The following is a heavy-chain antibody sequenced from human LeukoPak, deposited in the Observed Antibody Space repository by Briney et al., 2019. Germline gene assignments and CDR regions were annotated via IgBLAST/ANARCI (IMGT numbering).Heavy chain of an antibody. Sequence: GGSLSLSCAASGFTFSRYWMHWVRQAPGKGLEWVARISYAGSNNYYADSVKGRFTISSDNPKNTLYLQMDSLRAEDTAVYYCARAAHTTYVLGRYYYYAMDVWGQGTTVTVSS. CDR2: ISYAGSNN. CDR3: ARAAHTTYVLGRYYYYAMDV. D-gene: IGHD3-10*01. J-gene: IGHJ6*02. V-gene: IGHV3-30-3*01. CDR1: GFTFSRYW.